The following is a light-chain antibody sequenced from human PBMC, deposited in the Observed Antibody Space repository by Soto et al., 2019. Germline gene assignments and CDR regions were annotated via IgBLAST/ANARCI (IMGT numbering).Light chain of an antibody. CDR2: AAS. J-gene: IGKJ4*01. Sequence: DIQMTQSPSSLSASVGDRVTITCRASQSISTYLNWYQQKAGLAPKLLIYAASSLQSGVPSRFSGSGSGTDFTLTISSLQPEDFATYYCQQSYSTPFTFGGGTKVDIK. CDR3: QQSYSTPFT. CDR1: QSISTY. V-gene: IGKV1-39*01.